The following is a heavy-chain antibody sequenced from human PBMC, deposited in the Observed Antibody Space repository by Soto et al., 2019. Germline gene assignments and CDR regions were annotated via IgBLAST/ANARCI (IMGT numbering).Heavy chain of an antibody. D-gene: IGHD1-1*01. Sequence: PSETLSLTCAVSGGSISSGGYSWSWIRQPPGKGLEWIGYIYYSGSTNYNPSLKSRVTISVDTSKNQFSLRLSSVTAADTAVYYCARVGSVTTRLPAGYMDVWGKGTTVTVSS. CDR1: GGSISSGGYS. V-gene: IGHV4-61*08. CDR3: ARVGSVTTRLPAGYMDV. CDR2: IYYSGST. J-gene: IGHJ6*03.